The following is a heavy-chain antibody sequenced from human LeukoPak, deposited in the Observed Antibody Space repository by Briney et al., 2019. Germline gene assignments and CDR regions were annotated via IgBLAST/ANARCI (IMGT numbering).Heavy chain of an antibody. CDR2: IYYGGST. D-gene: IGHD6-13*01. V-gene: IGHV4-59*11. CDR3: ARGVAAAGGDYYYYMDV. CDR1: GGSISSHY. Sequence: PSETLSLTCTVSGGSISSHYWSWIRQPPGKGLEWIGYIYYGGSTNYNPSLKSRVTISVDTSKNQFSLKLSSVTAADTAVYYCARGVAAAGGDYYYYMDVWGKGTTVTVSS. J-gene: IGHJ6*03.